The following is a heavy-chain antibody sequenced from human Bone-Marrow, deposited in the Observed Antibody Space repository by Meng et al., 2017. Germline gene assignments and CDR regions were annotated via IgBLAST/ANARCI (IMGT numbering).Heavy chain of an antibody. CDR3: ARTPQIAAAGLLVDY. CDR2: ISGSGGST. Sequence: GESLKISCAASGFTFSSYAMSWVRQAPGKGLEWVSAISGSGGSTYYADSVKGRFTISRDNSKNTLYLQMNSLRAEDTAVYYCARTPQIAAAGLLVDYWGQGTLVTVSS. V-gene: IGHV3-23*01. D-gene: IGHD6-13*01. CDR1: GFTFSSYA. J-gene: IGHJ4*02.